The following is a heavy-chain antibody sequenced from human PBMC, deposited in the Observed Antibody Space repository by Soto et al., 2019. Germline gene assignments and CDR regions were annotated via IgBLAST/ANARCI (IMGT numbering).Heavy chain of an antibody. J-gene: IGHJ3*02. CDR1: GFTFSSYA. D-gene: IGHD5-18*01. Sequence: QVQLVESGGGVVQPGRSLRLSCAASGFTFSSYAMHWVRQAPGKGLEWVAVIWYDGSNKYYADSVKGRFTISRDNSKNTLYLQMNSLRAEDTAVYYCAREDTAMGDAFDIWGQGTMVTVSS. CDR2: IWYDGSNK. CDR3: AREDTAMGDAFDI. V-gene: IGHV3-33*01.